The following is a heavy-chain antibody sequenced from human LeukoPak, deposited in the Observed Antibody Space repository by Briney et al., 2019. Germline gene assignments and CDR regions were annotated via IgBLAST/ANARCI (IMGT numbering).Heavy chain of an antibody. CDR3: ARGFLPVPTG. D-gene: IGHD2-2*01. V-gene: IGHV4-34*01. J-gene: IGHJ4*02. CDR2: INHSGST. CDR1: GVSFSGYY. Sequence: SETLSLTCAVYGVSFSGYYWSWIRQPPGKGLEWIGEINHSGSTNYNPSLKSRVTISVDTSKNQFSLKLSSVTAADTAVYYCARGFLPVPTGWGQGTLVTVSS.